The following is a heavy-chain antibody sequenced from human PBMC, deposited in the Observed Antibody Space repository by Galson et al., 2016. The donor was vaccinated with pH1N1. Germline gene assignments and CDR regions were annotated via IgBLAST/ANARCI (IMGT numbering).Heavy chain of an antibody. CDR2: IWYDGSNK. Sequence: SLRLSCAASGFTFRSHGMHWVRQAPGKGLEWVAAIWYDGSNKHYADSVEGRFAIFRDNSKNTLYLQMNSLRDEDTDVYYCARESFWNGAGDDDYGWDVWGQGTTVTVPS. J-gene: IGHJ6*02. CDR1: GFTFRSHG. CDR3: ARESFWNGAGDDDYGWDV. V-gene: IGHV3-33*01. D-gene: IGHD3-3*01.